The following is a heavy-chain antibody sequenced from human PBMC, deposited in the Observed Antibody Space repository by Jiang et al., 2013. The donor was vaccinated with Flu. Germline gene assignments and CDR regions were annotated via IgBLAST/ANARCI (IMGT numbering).Heavy chain of an antibody. V-gene: IGHV4-59*01. CDR2: IYYSGST. D-gene: IGHD5-18*01. Sequence: KGLEWIGYIYYSGSTNXNPSLKSRVTISVDTSKNQFSLKLSSVTAVDTAVYYCAREQGQYSSYFDYWGQGTLVTVSS. CDR3: AREQGQYSSYFDY. J-gene: IGHJ4*02.